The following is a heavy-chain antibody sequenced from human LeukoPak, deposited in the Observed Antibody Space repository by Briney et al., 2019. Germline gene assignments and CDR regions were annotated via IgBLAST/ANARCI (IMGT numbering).Heavy chain of an antibody. V-gene: IGHV4-4*07. CDR3: ARGSRSRFNDY. J-gene: IGHJ4*02. D-gene: IGHD3-10*01. Sequence: SETLSLTCSVSGGSINRFYFSWIRQPAGKGLEWIGRIYSNGSPDDNPSLKSRVTMSVDTSKNQVFLKLSSVTAADTAVYYCARGSRSRFNDYWGQGTLVTVSS. CDR1: GGSINRFY. CDR2: IYSNGSP.